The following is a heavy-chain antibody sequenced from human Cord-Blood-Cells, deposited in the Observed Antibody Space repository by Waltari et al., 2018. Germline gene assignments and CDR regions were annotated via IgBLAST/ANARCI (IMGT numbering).Heavy chain of an antibody. J-gene: IGHJ3*02. Sequence: QVQLVESGGGVVQPGRSLRLSCAASGFPFSSYSMHWVRQAPGKGLEWVAVISYDGSNKYYADSVKGRFTISRDNSKNTLYLQMNSLRAEDTAVYYCARQRGNRDAFDIWGQGTMVTVSS. CDR3: ARQRGNRDAFDI. CDR2: ISYDGSNK. CDR1: GFPFSSYS. V-gene: IGHV3-30-3*01. D-gene: IGHD7-27*01.